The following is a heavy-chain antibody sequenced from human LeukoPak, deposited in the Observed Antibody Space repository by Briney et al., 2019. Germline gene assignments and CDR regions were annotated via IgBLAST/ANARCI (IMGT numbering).Heavy chain of an antibody. CDR2: INPSGGST. CDR3: ARDRVFGLREDYYYYGMDV. V-gene: IGHV1-46*01. D-gene: IGHD3-10*02. J-gene: IGHJ6*02. Sequence: ASVKVSCKAFGYTFSSYYMHWVRQAPGQGPEWMGIINPSGGSTSYAQKFQGRVTMTRDTSTSTVYMELTSLRSEDTAVYYCARDRVFGLREDYYYYGMDVWGQGTTVTVSS. CDR1: GYTFSSYY.